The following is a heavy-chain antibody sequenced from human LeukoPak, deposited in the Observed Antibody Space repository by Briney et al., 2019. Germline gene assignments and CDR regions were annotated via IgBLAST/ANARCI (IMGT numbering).Heavy chain of an antibody. Sequence: ASVKVSCKASGYTFTGYYMHWVRQAPGKGLEWMGGFDPEDGETIYAQKFQGRVTMTEDTSTDTAYMELSSLRSEDTAVYYCATDKYSGWYGPLDYWGQGTLVTVSS. CDR2: FDPEDGET. CDR3: ATDKYSGWYGPLDY. D-gene: IGHD6-19*01. CDR1: GYTFTGYY. J-gene: IGHJ4*02. V-gene: IGHV1-24*01.